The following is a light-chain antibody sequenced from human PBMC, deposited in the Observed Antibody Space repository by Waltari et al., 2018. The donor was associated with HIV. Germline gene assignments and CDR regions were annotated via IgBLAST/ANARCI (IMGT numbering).Light chain of an antibody. J-gene: IGLJ1*01. CDR1: SSNIGRNY. CDR2: RNN. CDR3: AAWNDSLSGYV. Sequence: QSVPTQPPSASVTPGQRVTIPCSGSSSNIGRNYVYWYQQLPGTAPKLLNYRNNQRPSGVPDRFSGSKSGTSASLAIGGLRSEDEADYYCAAWNDSLSGYVFGTGTKVTV. V-gene: IGLV1-47*01.